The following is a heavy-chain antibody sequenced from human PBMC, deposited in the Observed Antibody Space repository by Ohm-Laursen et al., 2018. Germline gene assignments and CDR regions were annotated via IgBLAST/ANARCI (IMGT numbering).Heavy chain of an antibody. J-gene: IGHJ4*02. Sequence: SETLSLTCAVYGGSFSGYYWNWIRQPPGKGLEWIGEINHSRSTKYNSSFKSRVTISVDTSKNQFSLKLSSVTAADTAVYYCAGRGYWGQGTLVTVSS. CDR2: INHSRST. V-gene: IGHV4-34*01. CDR3: AGRGY. D-gene: IGHD1-26*01. CDR1: GGSFSGYY.